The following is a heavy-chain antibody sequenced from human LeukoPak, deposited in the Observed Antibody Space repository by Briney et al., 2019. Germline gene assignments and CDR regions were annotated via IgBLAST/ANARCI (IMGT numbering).Heavy chain of an antibody. D-gene: IGHD5-24*01. J-gene: IGHJ4*02. V-gene: IGHV3-23*01. Sequence: GGSLRLSCAASGFIFNNFAMSWVRQAPGKVLEWVSAISGSGNGPYYADCVRGRFTISRDNSKNTLYLQLNSLRADDTAVYYCATERGDFFDYWGQGTLVTVSS. CDR3: ATERGDFFDY. CDR1: GFIFNNFA. CDR2: ISGSGNGP.